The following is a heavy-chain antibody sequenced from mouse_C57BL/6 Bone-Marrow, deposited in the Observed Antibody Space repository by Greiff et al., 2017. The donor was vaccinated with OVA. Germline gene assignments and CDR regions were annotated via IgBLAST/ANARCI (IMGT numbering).Heavy chain of an antibody. V-gene: IGHV5-16*01. D-gene: IGHD2-3*01. CDR1: GFTFSDYY. CDR3: ARDGDGYYLDY. Sequence: EVKVVESEGGLVQPGSSMKLSCTASGFTFSDYYMAWVRQVPEKGLEWVANINYDGSSTYYLDSLKSRFTFSRDNASNILYLQMSSLKSEDTATEYCARDGDGYYLDYWGKGTTRTVSS. J-gene: IGHJ2*01. CDR2: INYDGSST.